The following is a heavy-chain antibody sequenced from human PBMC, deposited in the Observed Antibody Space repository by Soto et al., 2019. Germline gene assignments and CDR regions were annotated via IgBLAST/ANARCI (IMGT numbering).Heavy chain of an antibody. Sequence: QVQLQQSGPGLVKPSETLSLTCTVSSGPSSSHNWGWIRQSPGRGLEWIGYVYNTGGTSYNPSLKSPVTISAHTAANHISLTLSFLTAADTAIYYCVRQGIGSLHGLVDVWGKGTRVSVSS. V-gene: IGHV4-59*08. J-gene: IGHJ6*04. CDR2: VYNTGGT. D-gene: IGHD1-26*01. CDR3: VRQGIGSLHGLVDV. CDR1: SGPSSSHN.